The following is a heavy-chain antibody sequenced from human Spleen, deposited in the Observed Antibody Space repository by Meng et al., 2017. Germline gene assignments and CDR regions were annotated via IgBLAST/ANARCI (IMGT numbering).Heavy chain of an antibody. Sequence: GESLKISCAASGFTFSTYAMHWVRQPPGKGLEWVAVISYDGSNKYYADPVRGRFTISRDNSKNTLYLQMNSLRPENAALYYCTRAESAVGDYWGQGTLVTVSS. CDR3: TRAESAVGDY. CDR1: GFTFSTYA. CDR2: ISYDGSNK. D-gene: IGHD1-14*01. J-gene: IGHJ4*02. V-gene: IGHV3-30*04.